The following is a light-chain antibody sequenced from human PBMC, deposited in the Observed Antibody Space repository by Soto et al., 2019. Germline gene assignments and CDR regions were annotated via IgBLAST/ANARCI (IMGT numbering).Light chain of an antibody. J-gene: IGKJ1*01. V-gene: IGKV3-20*01. CDR1: QSVSSSY. CDR3: QQYGGSPWT. CDR2: GAS. Sequence: EIVLTQSPGTLSLSPGERATLSCRASQSVSSSYLAWYQQKPGQAPELLIYGASSRATGIPDRFSGSGSGTDFTLTISRLEPEDFAVYYCQQYGGSPWTFGQGTKVEIK.